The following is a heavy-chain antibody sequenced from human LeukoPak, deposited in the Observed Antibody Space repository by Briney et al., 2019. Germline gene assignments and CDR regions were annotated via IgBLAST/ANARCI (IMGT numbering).Heavy chain of an antibody. J-gene: IGHJ4*02. CDR2: ISAYNGNT. CDR3: AREIQSGYYTN. D-gene: IGHD3-3*01. CDR1: GFTFSSNG. Sequence: ASVKVSCKASGFTFSSNGISWVRQAPGQGLEWMGWISAYNGNTNYAQKLQGRVTMTTDTSTSTAYMELRSLRSDDTAVYYCAREIQSGYYTNWGQGTLVTVSS. V-gene: IGHV1-18*01.